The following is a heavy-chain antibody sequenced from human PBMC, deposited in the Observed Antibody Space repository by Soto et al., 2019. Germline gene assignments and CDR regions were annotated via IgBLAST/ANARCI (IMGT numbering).Heavy chain of an antibody. Sequence: EVQLVESGGGLVQPGRSLRLSCAASGFTFDDYAMHWVRQAPGKGLEWVSGISWNSGSIGYADSVKGRFTISRDNAKNSLYLQMNSLGAEDTALYYCARSQRERRGANYYYYYMDVWGKGTPVPVSS. CDR1: GFTFDDYA. CDR2: ISWNSGSI. J-gene: IGHJ6*03. D-gene: IGHD1-1*01. V-gene: IGHV3-9*01. CDR3: ARSQRERRGANYYYYYMDV.